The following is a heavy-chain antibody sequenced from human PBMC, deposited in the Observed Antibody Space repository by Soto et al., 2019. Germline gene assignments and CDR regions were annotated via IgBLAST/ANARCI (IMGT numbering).Heavy chain of an antibody. CDR1: GYGFAGCY. CDR3: ARDGNFVLRGYSFGFDL. J-gene: IGHJ4*02. CDR2: MNVNTGGT. V-gene: IGHV1-2*06. Sequence: VDVPCNACGYGFAGCYIHWVRQAPGQGLESMRRMNVNTGGTTDAQKLLGRVTMTMDTSISPAYMEVTNVKSDDTAIYYCARDGNFVLRGYSFGFDLWGQGTRVTVSS. D-gene: IGHD5-18*01.